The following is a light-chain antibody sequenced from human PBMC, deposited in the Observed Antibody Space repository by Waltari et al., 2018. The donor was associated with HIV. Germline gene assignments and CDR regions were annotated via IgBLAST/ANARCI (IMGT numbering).Light chain of an antibody. CDR2: WAS. Sequence: DIVLTQSPDSLTVSLGERAIINCKASQSILFSTTNSNYLAWYQQKPGHPPKLLISWASGRRSGVPDRFSGAGSGTDFTLTITSLQAEDVAVYYCQQYYSHPRTFGQGTKLEI. CDR3: QQYYSHPRT. CDR1: QSILFSTTNSNY. V-gene: IGKV4-1*01. J-gene: IGKJ2*01.